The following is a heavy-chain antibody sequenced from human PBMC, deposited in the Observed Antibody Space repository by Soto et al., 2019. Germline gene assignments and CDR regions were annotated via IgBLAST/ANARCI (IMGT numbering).Heavy chain of an antibody. J-gene: IGHJ4*02. CDR3: ARVYCSGGSCYEFDY. CDR1: GGSISSGGYY. Sequence: QVQLQESGPGLVKPSGTLSLTCTVSGGSISSGGYYWSWIRQHPGKGLEWIGYIYYSGSTYYNPSLKSRVTISVDTSKNQFSLKLSSVTAADTAVYYCARVYCSGGSCYEFDYWGQGTLVTVSS. CDR2: IYYSGST. D-gene: IGHD2-15*01. V-gene: IGHV4-31*03.